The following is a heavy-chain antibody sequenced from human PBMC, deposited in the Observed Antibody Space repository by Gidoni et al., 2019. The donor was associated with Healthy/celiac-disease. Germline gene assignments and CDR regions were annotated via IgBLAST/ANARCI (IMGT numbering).Heavy chain of an antibody. CDR2: IYSGGST. CDR1: GFTVSSNY. V-gene: IGHV3-53*02. Sequence: EVQLVETGGGLIQPGGSLRLSCAASGFTVSSNYMSWVRPAPGKGLEWVSVIYSGGSTYYADSVKGRFTISRDNSKNTLYLQMNSLRAEDTAVYYCALGKDTAMVTDLWGQGTMVTVSS. CDR3: ALGKDTAMVTDL. J-gene: IGHJ3*01. D-gene: IGHD5-18*01.